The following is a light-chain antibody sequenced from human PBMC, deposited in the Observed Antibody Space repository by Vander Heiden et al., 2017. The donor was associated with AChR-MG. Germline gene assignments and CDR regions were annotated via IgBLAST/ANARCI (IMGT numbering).Light chain of an antibody. J-gene: IGKJ2*02. CDR1: RSISNW. CDR2: DAS. Sequence: DIQRTQSPSTLSASVGDRVTITCRASRSISNWLAWYQQKPGEAPKLLIYDASSLESGVPSRFSGSGSGTEFTLTISSLQPDDFATYYCQQDNSYLCTFGQGTKLKIK. V-gene: IGKV1-5*01. CDR3: QQDNSYLCT.